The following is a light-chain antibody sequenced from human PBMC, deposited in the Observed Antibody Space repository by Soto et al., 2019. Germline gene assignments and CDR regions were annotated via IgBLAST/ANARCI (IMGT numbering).Light chain of an antibody. V-gene: IGKV3-20*01. Sequence: EILLTHSPGTLSLSPGERATLSCRASQSVSSSYLAWFQQRPGQAPRLLIYGASSRATGIPDRFSGSGSGTDFTLTISRMEPEDFAVYSCQQYGTSPPTFGRGTKVDIK. CDR3: QQYGTSPPT. CDR1: QSVSSSY. J-gene: IGKJ1*01. CDR2: GAS.